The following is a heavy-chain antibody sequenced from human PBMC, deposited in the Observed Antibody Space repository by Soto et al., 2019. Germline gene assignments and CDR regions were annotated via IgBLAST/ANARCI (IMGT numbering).Heavy chain of an antibody. CDR1: GFTFSSYS. Sequence: GGSLRLSCAASGFTFSSYSMNWVRQAPGKGLEWVSYISSSTRTIYYADSVKGRFTVSRDNAKNSLYLQMHSLRAEDTAVYYCARDDEMGYFDYWGQGTLVTVSS. CDR3: ARDDEMGYFDY. D-gene: IGHD3-16*01. V-gene: IGHV3-48*01. CDR2: ISSSTRTI. J-gene: IGHJ4*02.